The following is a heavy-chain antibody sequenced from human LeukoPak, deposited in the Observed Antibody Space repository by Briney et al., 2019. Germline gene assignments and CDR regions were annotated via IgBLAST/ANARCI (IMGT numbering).Heavy chain of an antibody. D-gene: IGHD3-10*01. V-gene: IGHV3-15*01. Sequence: GGSLRLSCAASGFTFSNAWMSWVRQAPGKGLEWVGRIKSKTDGGTTDYAAPVKGRFTISRDDSKNTLYLQMNSLKTEDTAVYYCTTDNRITMVRGVIITYPHFDYWGQGTLVTVSS. CDR2: IKSKTDGGTT. CDR1: GFTFSNAW. CDR3: TTDNRITMVRGVIITYPHFDY. J-gene: IGHJ4*02.